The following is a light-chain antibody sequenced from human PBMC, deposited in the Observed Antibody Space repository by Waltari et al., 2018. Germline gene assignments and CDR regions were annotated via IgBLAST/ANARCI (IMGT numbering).Light chain of an antibody. CDR2: EDN. CDR3: QSYDNRNHWV. CDR1: SCSIATTY. Sequence: NFMLTQPLSVSESPGKTVTISCTRTSCSIATTYVQWYQRRPGSSPTAVIYEDNQRPSGVPDRFSGSIDSSSNSASLTISGLKTEDEADYYCQSYDNRNHWVFGGGTKLTVL. J-gene: IGLJ3*02. V-gene: IGLV6-57*01.